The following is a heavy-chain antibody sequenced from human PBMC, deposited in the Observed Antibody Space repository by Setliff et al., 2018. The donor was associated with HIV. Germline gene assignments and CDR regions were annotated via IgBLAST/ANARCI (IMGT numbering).Heavy chain of an antibody. CDR3: VKSASWDLRGWLH. Sequence: LRLSCASSGFTFSSYAMTWVRQAPGKGLECVAVISGSGGDTYYADSVKGRFVISREKSKSTLYLQMSSLRAEDSAVYYCVKSASWDLRGWLHWGQGTPVTVSS. CDR2: ISGSGGDT. CDR1: GFTFSSYA. J-gene: IGHJ4*02. D-gene: IGHD6-19*01. V-gene: IGHV3-23*01.